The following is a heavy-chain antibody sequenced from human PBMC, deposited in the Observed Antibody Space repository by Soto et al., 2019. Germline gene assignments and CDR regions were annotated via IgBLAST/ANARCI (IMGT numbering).Heavy chain of an antibody. Sequence: QVQLQESGPGLVRPSQTLSLTCTVSGGSISSGGYYWSWIRQHPGKGLEWIGYIYYSGSTYYNPSLKSRVTISVDTSKNQFSLKLSSVTAADTAVYYCARGIDDFWSGYYTYYFDYWGQGTLVTVSS. CDR2: IYYSGST. CDR1: GGSISSGGYY. J-gene: IGHJ4*02. D-gene: IGHD3-3*01. V-gene: IGHV4-31*03. CDR3: ARGIDDFWSGYYTYYFDY.